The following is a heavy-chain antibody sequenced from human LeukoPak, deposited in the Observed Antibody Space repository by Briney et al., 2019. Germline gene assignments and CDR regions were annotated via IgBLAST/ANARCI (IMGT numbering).Heavy chain of an antibody. D-gene: IGHD3-22*01. CDR2: MNPNSGNT. Sequence: ASVKLSCKASGYTFTGYDINWVRHATGQGLEWMGWMNPNSGNTGYAQKFQGRVTMTRNTSISTAYMELSSLRSEDTAVYYCARGGLPYYYDSSGYRNWFDPWGQGTLVTVSS. CDR3: ARGGLPYYYDSSGYRNWFDP. CDR1: GYTFTGYD. J-gene: IGHJ5*02. V-gene: IGHV1-8*01.